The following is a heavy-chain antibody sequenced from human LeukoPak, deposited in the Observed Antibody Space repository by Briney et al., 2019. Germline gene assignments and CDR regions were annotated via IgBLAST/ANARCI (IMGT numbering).Heavy chain of an antibody. V-gene: IGHV3-23*01. J-gene: IGHJ4*02. D-gene: IGHD3-10*01. CDR3: AKEPASGSCFDY. CDR1: GYTFNSYA. Sequence: GGSLRLSCTASGYTFNSYAMSCVRQAPGKGLEWVSGISGSGTSTYYADSVKGRFTISRDNSKNTLYLQMNSLRAEDTALYYCAKEPASGSCFDYWGQGTLVTVSS. CDR2: ISGSGTST.